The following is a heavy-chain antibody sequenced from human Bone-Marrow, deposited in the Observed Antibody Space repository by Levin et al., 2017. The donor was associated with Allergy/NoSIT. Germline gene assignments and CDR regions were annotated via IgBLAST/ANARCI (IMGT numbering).Heavy chain of an antibody. J-gene: IGHJ4*02. V-gene: IGHV4-31*03. D-gene: IGHD1-26*01. Sequence: SETLSLTCTVSGGSIISSGNYWSWIRQHPRKGLEWIGYIYYSGNTHYNPSLKSRVSISVDTSKNQFSLRLSSVTAADTAVYYCAREDSGNVFFDHWGQGTLVTVSS. CDR1: GGSIISSGNY. CDR3: AREDSGNVFFDH. CDR2: IYYSGNT.